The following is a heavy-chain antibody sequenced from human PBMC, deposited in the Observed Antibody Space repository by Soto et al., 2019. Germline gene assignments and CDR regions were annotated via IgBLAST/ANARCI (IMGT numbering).Heavy chain of an antibody. CDR1: GFTFSTYS. J-gene: IGHJ4*02. D-gene: IGHD2-8*01. CDR3: ARDRDAYCSKGICSGPYFDY. CDR2: ISDNSSVI. Sequence: GGSLRLSCSASGFTFSTYSIHWVRQAPGKGLEWISYISDNSSVIYYADAVKGRFTISRDNAKNSLYLQMNSLRDEDTAVYYCARDRDAYCSKGICSGPYFDYWGQGTLVTVSS. V-gene: IGHV3-48*02.